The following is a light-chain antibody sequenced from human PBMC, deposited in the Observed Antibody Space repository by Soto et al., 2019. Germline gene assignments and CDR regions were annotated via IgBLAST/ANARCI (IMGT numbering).Light chain of an antibody. CDR1: QSIYSY. Sequence: DIQMTQSPSSLSASVGDRVTITCRASQSIYSYINWYQQKPGKAPNLLIYAASSLTSGVPSRFSGSGSGTDFTLSISSLEPEDFSTYYCQQSAKSPKTFGQGTKVDIK. V-gene: IGKV1-39*01. CDR2: AAS. J-gene: IGKJ1*01. CDR3: QQSAKSPKT.